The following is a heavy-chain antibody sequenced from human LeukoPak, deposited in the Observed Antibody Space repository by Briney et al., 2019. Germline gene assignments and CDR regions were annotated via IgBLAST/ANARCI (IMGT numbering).Heavy chain of an antibody. Sequence: PSETLSLTRTVSGGSISSGSYYWRWLRQPPGKGLEWIVRIYTRGSTNYNPSLKSRVTISVDTSKNQFSLKLSSVTAADTAVYYCARAGDFWSGYYVDYWGQGTLVTVSS. CDR2: IYTRGST. CDR1: GGSISSGSYY. D-gene: IGHD3-3*01. J-gene: IGHJ4*02. CDR3: ARAGDFWSGYYVDY. V-gene: IGHV4-61*02.